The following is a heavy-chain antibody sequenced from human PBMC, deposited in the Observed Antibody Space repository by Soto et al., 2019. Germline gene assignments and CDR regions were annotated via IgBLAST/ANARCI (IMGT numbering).Heavy chain of an antibody. D-gene: IGHD3-22*01. V-gene: IGHV4-31*03. CDR3: ARGGIVVIPDS. CDR2: IYYSGGT. J-gene: IGHJ5*01. CDR1: GGSISSGGYY. Sequence: PSETLSLTCTVSGGSISSGGYYWSWLRQHPGKGLEWIGYIYYSGGTYYNPSLRGRVTISIEMSKNQFSLNLSSVTAADTAVYYCARGGIVVIPDSWGQGTLVTVSS.